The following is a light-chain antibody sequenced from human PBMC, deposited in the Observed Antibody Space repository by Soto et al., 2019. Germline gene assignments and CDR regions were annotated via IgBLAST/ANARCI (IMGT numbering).Light chain of an antibody. J-gene: IGLJ2*01. V-gene: IGLV1-47*01. Sequence: QSVLTQPPSASVTPGQTVTSSCSGSSSNIGSAYIYWYQHLPGTAPKLLIYRNNQRPSGVPDRFSASKSGTSASLAISGLRSEEDADYYCAAWDDSLVVFGGGTKLTVL. CDR2: RNN. CDR3: AAWDDSLVV. CDR1: SSNIGSAY.